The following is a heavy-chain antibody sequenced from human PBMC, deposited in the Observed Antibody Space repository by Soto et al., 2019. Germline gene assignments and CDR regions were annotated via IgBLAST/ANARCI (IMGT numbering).Heavy chain of an antibody. J-gene: IGHJ3*01. D-gene: IGHD1-26*01. V-gene: IGHV4-59*01. CDR2: IYYSGTT. CDR1: GVSINSYY. Sequence: QVQLQESGPGLVKPSETLSLICAGSGVSINSYYWSWIRQPPGKALEWIGYIYYSGTTNYNPSLKSRVTISVDTSKNQFPLRLSSVTAADTAVYYCARAGGRYAITAYDVWGPGTLVTVSS. CDR3: ARAGGRYAITAYDV.